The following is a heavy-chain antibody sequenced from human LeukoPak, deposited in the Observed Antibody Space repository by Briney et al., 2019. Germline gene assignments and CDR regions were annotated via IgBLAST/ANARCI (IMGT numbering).Heavy chain of an antibody. D-gene: IGHD4/OR15-4a*01. CDR1: GGSTSYYY. CDR2: GYYSGTT. J-gene: IGHJ6*02. V-gene: IGHV4-59*01. CDR3: AREDPQTRVPEGMDV. Sequence: PSETLSLTCTVSGGSTSYYYWSWIRQSPGKGLEWIGYGYYSGTTNYNPSLKSRVTISVDTSKNQFSLQLRSVTAADTAVYYCAREDPQTRVPEGMDVWGQGTTATVSS.